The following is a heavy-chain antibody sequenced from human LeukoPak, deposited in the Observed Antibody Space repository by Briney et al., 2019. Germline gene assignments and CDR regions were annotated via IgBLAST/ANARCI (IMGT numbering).Heavy chain of an antibody. CDR3: AREGSGVAGHFDY. J-gene: IGHJ4*02. CDR1: GFTFSSYS. D-gene: IGHD6-19*01. V-gene: IGHV3-21*01. Sequence: GGSLRLSCAASGFTFSSYSMNWVRQAPGKGLEWASSISSSSSYIYYADSVKGRFTISRDNAKNSLYLQMNSLRAEDTAVYYCAREGSGVAGHFDYWGQGTLVTVSS. CDR2: ISSSSSYI.